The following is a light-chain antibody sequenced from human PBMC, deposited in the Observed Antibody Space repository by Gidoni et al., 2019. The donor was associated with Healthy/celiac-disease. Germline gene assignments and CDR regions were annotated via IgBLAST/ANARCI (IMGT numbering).Light chain of an antibody. Sequence: ILMTQSPSSLSASVGDRVTITCQASQAISNYLNWYQQKPGKAPKLLIYDASNLEKGVPARFSGSGSGTEFTFTISSLQPEDIATYYCQQYDNLPRTFGQGTKLEIK. CDR3: QQYDNLPRT. J-gene: IGKJ2*01. V-gene: IGKV1-33*01. CDR1: QAISNY. CDR2: DAS.